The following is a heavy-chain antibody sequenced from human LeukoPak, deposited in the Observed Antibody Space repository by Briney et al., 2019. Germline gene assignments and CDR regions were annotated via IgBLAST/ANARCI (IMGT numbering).Heavy chain of an antibody. D-gene: IGHD1-26*01. CDR2: ISGSGAST. CDR1: GFTFSTNA. Sequence: GGSLRLSCLTSGFTFSTNAMSWVRQAPGKGLEWLSGISGSGASTYYADSVTGRFTISRDNSRNTLYLQMNSLRGDNTAVYYCAKDVGKWESLHFFDYWGQGTLVTVSS. J-gene: IGHJ4*02. V-gene: IGHV3-23*01. CDR3: AKDVGKWESLHFFDY.